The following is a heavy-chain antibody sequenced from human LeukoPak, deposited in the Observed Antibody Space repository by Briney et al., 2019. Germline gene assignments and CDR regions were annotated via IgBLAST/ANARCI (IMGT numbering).Heavy chain of an antibody. V-gene: IGHV4-39*01. Sequence: SETLSLTCTVSGGSISSSSYYWGWIRQPPGKGLEWIGSIYYSGSTYYNPSLKSRVTISVDTSKNQFSLKLRSVTAADTAVYYCARKSPYGSGSYFDYWGQGTLVTVSS. D-gene: IGHD3-10*01. CDR3: ARKSPYGSGSYFDY. J-gene: IGHJ4*02. CDR1: GGSISSSSYY. CDR2: IYYSGST.